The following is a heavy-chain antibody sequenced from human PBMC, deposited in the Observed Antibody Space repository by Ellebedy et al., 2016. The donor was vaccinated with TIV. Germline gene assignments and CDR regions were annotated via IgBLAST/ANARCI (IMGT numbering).Heavy chain of an antibody. CDR2: IYYSGSN. Sequence: SETLSLTCSVSGGSISSSGYYWDWIRQPPGKGLEWIGSIYYSGSNHSNPSLKSRVTISIDTSRNQFSLKLSSVTAADTAVYYCARGRSFEAFDIWGQGTMVTVSS. CDR3: ARGRSFEAFDI. V-gene: IGHV4-39*07. CDR1: GGSISSSGYY. J-gene: IGHJ3*02.